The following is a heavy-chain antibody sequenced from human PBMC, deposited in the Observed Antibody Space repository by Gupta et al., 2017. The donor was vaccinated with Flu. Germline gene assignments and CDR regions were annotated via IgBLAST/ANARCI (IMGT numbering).Heavy chain of an antibody. CDR3: ARDLYHYGGNSGAFDI. Sequence: QVQLQESGPGLVKPSQTLSLPCTVSGDSIRGANYYWSWIRQPAGKGLEWLGRTYTSGSPNYNPSLKSRVTISVDTSKNQISLKLTSVTAADTAVYYCARDLYHYGGNSGAFDIWGQGAQVTVSS. D-gene: IGHD4-17*01. CDR1: GDSIRGANYY. V-gene: IGHV4-61*02. CDR2: TYTSGSP. J-gene: IGHJ3*02.